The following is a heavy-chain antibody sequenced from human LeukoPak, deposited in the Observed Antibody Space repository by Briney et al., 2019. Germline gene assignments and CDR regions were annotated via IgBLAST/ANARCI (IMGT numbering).Heavy chain of an antibody. CDR2: IIPILGIA. CDR1: GGTFSSYA. V-gene: IGHV1-69*04. CDR3: ARNKILRATGSHDY. D-gene: IGHD3-10*01. Sequence: ASVKVSCKASGGTFSSYAISWVRQAPGQGLEWMGRIIPILGIANYAQKFQGRVTITADKSTSTAYMELRSLRSDDTAVYYCARNKILRATGSHDYWGQGTLVTVSS. J-gene: IGHJ4*02.